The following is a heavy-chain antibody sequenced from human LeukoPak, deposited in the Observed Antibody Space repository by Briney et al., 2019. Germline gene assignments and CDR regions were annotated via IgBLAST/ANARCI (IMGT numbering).Heavy chain of an antibody. CDR3: ARDWGVAAAGTGSS. CDR2: ISGSGGST. J-gene: IGHJ5*02. Sequence: PGGSLRLSCAASGFTFSSYAMSWVRQAPGKGLEWVSAISGSGGSTYYADSVKGRFTISRDNSKNTLYLQMNSLRAEDTAVYYCARDWGVAAAGTGSSWGQGTLVTVSS. D-gene: IGHD6-13*01. CDR1: GFTFSSYA. V-gene: IGHV3-23*01.